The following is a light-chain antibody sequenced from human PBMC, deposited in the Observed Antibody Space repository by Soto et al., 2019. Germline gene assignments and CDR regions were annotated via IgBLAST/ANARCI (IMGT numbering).Light chain of an antibody. Sequence: QSALTQPPSASGSPGQSVSISCSGSSSDVGGYNYVSWYQVHPGKAPKLIIYEVNSRPEGAPDRFSGSRSGNTASLTVSGLQAEDEGYYYCFSYGDTNNFVFGSGTKLTVL. CDR1: SSDVGGYNY. CDR2: EVN. J-gene: IGLJ1*01. V-gene: IGLV2-8*01. CDR3: FSYGDTNNFV.